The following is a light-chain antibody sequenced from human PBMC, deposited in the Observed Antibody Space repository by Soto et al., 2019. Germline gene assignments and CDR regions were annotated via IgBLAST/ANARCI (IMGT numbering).Light chain of an antibody. CDR2: DNN. J-gene: IGLJ1*01. CDR3: QSYDSSLSGPYV. CDR1: SSNIGAGYG. V-gene: IGLV1-40*01. Sequence: QSVLTQPPSVSGAPGQRVTISCTGSSSNIGAGYGVHWYQQLPGTAPKLLIYDNNNRPSGVPDRFSASKSGTSASLAITGLQAEDEADYYCQSYDSSLSGPYVFGTGTKVTVL.